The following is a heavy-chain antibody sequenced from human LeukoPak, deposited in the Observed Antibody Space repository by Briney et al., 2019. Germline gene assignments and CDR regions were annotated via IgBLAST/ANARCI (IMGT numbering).Heavy chain of an antibody. CDR1: VGSISSYY. J-gene: IGHJ6*02. Sequence: SETLSLTCTVSVGSISSYYWSWIRQPPGKGLEWIGYIYYSGSTNYNPALKSRVTISVDTSKNQFSLKLSSVTAADTAVYYCARDDYGDYYYGMDVWGQGTTVTVSS. D-gene: IGHD4-17*01. CDR2: IYYSGST. CDR3: ARDDYGDYYYGMDV. V-gene: IGHV4-59*01.